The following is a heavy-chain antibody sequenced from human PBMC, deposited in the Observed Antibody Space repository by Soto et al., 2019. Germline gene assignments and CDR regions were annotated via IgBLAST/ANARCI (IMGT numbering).Heavy chain of an antibody. D-gene: IGHD6-6*01. CDR2: INHSGST. CDR3: ARKVKSSSSGPINYFDY. Sequence: SETLSLTCAVYGGSFSGYYWSWIRQPPGKGLEWIGEINHSGSTNYNPSLKSRVTISGDTSKNQFSLKLSSVTAAATAVYYCARKVKSSSSGPINYFDYWGQGTLVTVSS. J-gene: IGHJ4*02. V-gene: IGHV4-34*01. CDR1: GGSFSGYY.